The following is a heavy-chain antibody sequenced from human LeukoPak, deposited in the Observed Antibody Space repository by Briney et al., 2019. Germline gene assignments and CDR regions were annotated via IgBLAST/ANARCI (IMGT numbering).Heavy chain of an antibody. CDR3: ATGGIAAAGQRRGAFDI. CDR2: IIPILGIA. CDR1: GGTFSSYA. J-gene: IGHJ3*02. V-gene: IGHV1-69*04. D-gene: IGHD6-13*01. Sequence: GASVKVSFKASGGTFSSYAISWVRQAPGQGLEWMGRIIPILGIANYAQKFQGRVTITADKSTSTAYMELSSLRSEDTAVYYCATGGIAAAGQRRGAFDIWGQGTMVTVSS.